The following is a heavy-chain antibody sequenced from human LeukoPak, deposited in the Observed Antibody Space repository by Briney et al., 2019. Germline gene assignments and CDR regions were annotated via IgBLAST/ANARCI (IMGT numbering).Heavy chain of an antibody. J-gene: IGHJ4*02. CDR2: ISAYNGNT. CDR1: GYTFTSYA. Sequence: GASVKVSCKASGYTFTSYAMHWVRQAPGQGLEWMGWISAYNGNTNYAQKLQGRVTMTTDTSTSTAYMELRSLRSDDTAVYYCARAPYPEYYDFWSAKIFDYWGQGTLVTVSS. CDR3: ARAPYPEYYDFWSAKIFDY. D-gene: IGHD3-3*01. V-gene: IGHV1-18*01.